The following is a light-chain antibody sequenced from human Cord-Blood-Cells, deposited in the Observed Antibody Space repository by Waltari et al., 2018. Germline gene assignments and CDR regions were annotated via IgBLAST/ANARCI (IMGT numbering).Light chain of an antibody. CDR1: SSDVGGYNY. J-gene: IGLJ3*02. CDR3: SSYTSSSTWV. CDR2: VVS. V-gene: IGLV2-14*01. Sequence: QSALTQPASVSGSPGQSITISCTGTSSDVGGYNYVSWYQQHPGKAPKLMIYVVSNRPSGVSYRFSGSKSGNTASLTISGLQAEDEADYYCSSYTSSSTWVFGGGTKLTVL.